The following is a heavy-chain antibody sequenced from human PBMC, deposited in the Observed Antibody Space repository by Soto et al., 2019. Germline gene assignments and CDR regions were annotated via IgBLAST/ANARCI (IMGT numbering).Heavy chain of an antibody. V-gene: IGHV4-59*01. CDR1: GGSISISS. D-gene: IGHD5-12*01. J-gene: IGHJ4*02. CDR3: ASHRSGYAFQ. Sequence: ETLSLTCPFSGGSISISSRSWIRQPPGKGLEWIGYLYYSGITNYNPSLKSRVSTSLDPSKNQFSLKLTSVTAADTAVYYCASHRSGYAFQWGQGNLVTVCS. CDR2: LYYSGIT.